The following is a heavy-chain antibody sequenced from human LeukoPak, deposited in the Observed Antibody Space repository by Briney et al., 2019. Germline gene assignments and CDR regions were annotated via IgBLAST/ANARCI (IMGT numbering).Heavy chain of an antibody. CDR2: IYSGGST. CDR1: GFTVSSNY. J-gene: IGHJ4*02. V-gene: IGHV3-53*01. D-gene: IGHD3-9*01. Sequence: QAGGSLRLSCAASGFTVSSNYMSWVRQAPGKGLEWASVIYSGGSTYYADSVKGRFTISRDNSKNTLYLQMNSLRAEDTAVYYCARDPPSGNSYWGQGTLVTVSS. CDR3: ARDPPSGNSY.